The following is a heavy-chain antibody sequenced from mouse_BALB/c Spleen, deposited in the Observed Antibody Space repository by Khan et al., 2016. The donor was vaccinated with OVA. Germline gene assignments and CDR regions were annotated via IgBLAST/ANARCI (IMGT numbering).Heavy chain of an antibody. D-gene: IGHD1-2*01. CDR1: DYIFTDYY. CDR2: ISPGSDDT. CDR3: ARRNYFGYTFAY. J-gene: IGHJ3*01. Sequence: QVQLKESGAELARPGASVKLSCKASDYIFTDYYINWVKQRTGQGLEWIGEISPGSDDTYYNENFKGKATLTADKSSSTAYMQLSSLTSEDSAVYFCARRNYFGYTFAYWGQGTLVTVSA. V-gene: IGHV1-77*01.